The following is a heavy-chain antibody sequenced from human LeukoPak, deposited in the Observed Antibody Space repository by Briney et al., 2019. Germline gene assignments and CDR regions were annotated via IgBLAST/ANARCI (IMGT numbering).Heavy chain of an antibody. CDR1: GGSISSGGYY. V-gene: IGHV4-31*03. D-gene: IGHD2-2*01. J-gene: IGHJ4*02. CDR3: ARVRDQLLLFGSFDY. Sequence: SETLSLTCTVSGGSISSGGYYWSWIRQHPGKGLEWIGYIYYSGSTYYNPSLKSRVTISVDTSKNQFSLKLSSVTAADTAVYYCARVRDQLLLFGSFDYWGQGTLVTVSS. CDR2: IYYSGST.